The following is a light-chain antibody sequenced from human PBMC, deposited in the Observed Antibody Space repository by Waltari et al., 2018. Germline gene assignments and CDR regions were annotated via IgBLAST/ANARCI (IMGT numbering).Light chain of an antibody. Sequence: QSVLTQPPSASGAPGQRVNITCSIGSSNIGSNTANWYQQFPGPAPQLLMFNDDQRASGVPGRFSGSRSVTSASLAISGLQSEDEATYYCAAWDDTLKGLFGGGTSLTVL. J-gene: IGLJ3*02. CDR3: AAWDDTLKGL. CDR1: SSNIGSNT. V-gene: IGLV1-44*01. CDR2: NDD.